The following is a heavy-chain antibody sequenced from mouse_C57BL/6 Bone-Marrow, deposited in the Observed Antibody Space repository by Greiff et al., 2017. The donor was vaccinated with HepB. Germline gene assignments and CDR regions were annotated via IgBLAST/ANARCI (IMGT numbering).Heavy chain of an antibody. CDR1: GYTFTSYW. CDR2: IYPGNSDT. CDR3: TIHYGSSYVWFAY. D-gene: IGHD1-1*01. Sequence: VQLQQSGTVLARPGASVKMSCKTSGYTFTSYWMHWVKQRPGQGLEWIGAIYPGNSDTSYNQKFKGKAKLTAVTSASTAYMELSSLTNEDSAVYYCTIHYGSSYVWFAYWGPGTLVTVSA. V-gene: IGHV1-5*01. J-gene: IGHJ3*01.